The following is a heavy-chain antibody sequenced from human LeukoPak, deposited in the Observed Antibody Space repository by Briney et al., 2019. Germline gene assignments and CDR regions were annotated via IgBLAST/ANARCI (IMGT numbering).Heavy chain of an antibody. D-gene: IGHD3-3*02. Sequence: GGSLRLSCAASGFTFRTYSVNWVRQAPGKGLEWVAYISSGSSTIYYADSVKGRFTISRDNAKNSLYLQMNSLRDEDTAVYYCARYYHGTDYWGQGTLVTVSS. CDR1: GFTFRTYS. V-gene: IGHV3-48*02. CDR2: ISSGSSTI. J-gene: IGHJ4*02. CDR3: ARYYHGTDY.